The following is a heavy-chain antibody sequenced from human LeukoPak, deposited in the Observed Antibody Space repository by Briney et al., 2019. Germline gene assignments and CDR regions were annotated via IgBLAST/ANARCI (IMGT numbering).Heavy chain of an antibody. V-gene: IGHV4-59*08. CDR2: IHSSGSN. Sequence: SETLSLTCTVSGGSITDYYWSWIRQPPEKGLEWIGYIHSSGSNNYNPSLKSRVALSVDSSKNQFSLELSSVTAADTAVYFCARLSRIVSVGNTYYHSMDVWGQGTTVTLSS. J-gene: IGHJ6*02. CDR1: GGSITDYY. CDR3: ARLSRIVSVGNTYYHSMDV. D-gene: IGHD2-2*01.